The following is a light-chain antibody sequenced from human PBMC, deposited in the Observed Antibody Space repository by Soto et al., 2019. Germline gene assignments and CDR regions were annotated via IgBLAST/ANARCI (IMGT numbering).Light chain of an antibody. J-gene: IGKJ1*01. V-gene: IGKV1-39*01. CDR2: AAS. Sequence: QSPYSLSASVGDRVTITCRASQSISNYLHWYQQKPGKPPKLLIFAASSLQSGVPSRFSCSGSGTDFALTISRLHPEDVATYYCKQCANSLRTFGQGTKL. CDR1: QSISNY. CDR3: KQCANSLRT.